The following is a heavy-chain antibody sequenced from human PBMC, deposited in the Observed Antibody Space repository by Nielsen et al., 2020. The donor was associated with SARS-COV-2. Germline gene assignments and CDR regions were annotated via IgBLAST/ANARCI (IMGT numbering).Heavy chain of an antibody. J-gene: IGHJ3*02. D-gene: IGHD1-1*01. Sequence: GESLKISCKGSGYSFTSYWISWVRQMPGKGLEWMGRIDPSDSYTNYSPSFQGHVTISADKSTSTAYLQWSSLKASDTAMYYCARRIWNDDAFDIWGQGTMVTVSS. CDR2: IDPSDSYT. V-gene: IGHV5-10-1*01. CDR1: GYSFTSYW. CDR3: ARRIWNDDAFDI.